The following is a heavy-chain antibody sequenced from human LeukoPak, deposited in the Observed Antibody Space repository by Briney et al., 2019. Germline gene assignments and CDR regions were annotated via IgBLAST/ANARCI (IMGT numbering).Heavy chain of an antibody. V-gene: IGHV1-69*13. CDR3: ARDVYDSSGYYPHEEFGMDV. D-gene: IGHD3-22*01. Sequence: APVKVSCKASGGTFSSYAISWVRQAPGQGLEWMGGIIPIFGTANYAQKFQGRVTITADESTSTAYMELSSLRSEDTAVYYCARDVYDSSGYYPHEEFGMDVWGQGTTVTVSS. CDR1: GGTFSSYA. J-gene: IGHJ6*02. CDR2: IIPIFGTA.